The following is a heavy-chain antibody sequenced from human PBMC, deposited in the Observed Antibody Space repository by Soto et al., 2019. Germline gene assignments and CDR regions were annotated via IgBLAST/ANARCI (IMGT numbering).Heavy chain of an antibody. CDR1: GGSISSGGYY. J-gene: IGHJ5*02. CDR3: ARYPRTFNWFDP. V-gene: IGHV4-31*03. Sequence: PSETLSLTCTVSGGSISSGGYYWSWIRQHPGKGLEWIGYIYYSGSTYYNPSLKSRVTISVDTSKNQFSLKLSSVTAADTAVYYCARYPRTFNWFDPWGQGTLVTVSS. CDR2: IYYSGST.